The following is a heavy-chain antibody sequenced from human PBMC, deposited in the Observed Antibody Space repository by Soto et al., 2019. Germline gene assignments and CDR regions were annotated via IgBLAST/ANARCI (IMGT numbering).Heavy chain of an antibody. V-gene: IGHV4-59*01. J-gene: IGHJ5*02. Sequence: QVQLQESGPGLVKPSETLSLTCTVSGGSISSYYWSWIRQPPGKGLEWIGYIYYSGSTNYNPSLNIPVTIPKDTSKNQFSLHLSSVTAADTAVYYCARVDYDFWSGALQHNWFDPWGQGTLVTVSS. CDR3: ARVDYDFWSGALQHNWFDP. D-gene: IGHD3-3*01. CDR1: GGSISSYY. CDR2: IYYSGST.